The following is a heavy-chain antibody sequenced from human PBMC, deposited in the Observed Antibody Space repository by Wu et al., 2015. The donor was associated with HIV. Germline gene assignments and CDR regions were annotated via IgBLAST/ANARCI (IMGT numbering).Heavy chain of an antibody. CDR1: GYTFTSYD. CDR2: MNPNSGNT. V-gene: IGHV1-8*01. J-gene: IGHJ6*02. CDR3: ARGRDLLGIMGGYYGMDV. Sequence: QVQLVQSGAEVKKPGASVKVSCKASGYTFTSYDINWVRQATGQGLEWMGWMNPNSGNTGYAQKFQGRVTMTRNTSISTAYMELSSLRSEDTAVYYCARGRDLLGIMGGYYGMDVWGQGTTVTVSS. D-gene: IGHD7-27*01.